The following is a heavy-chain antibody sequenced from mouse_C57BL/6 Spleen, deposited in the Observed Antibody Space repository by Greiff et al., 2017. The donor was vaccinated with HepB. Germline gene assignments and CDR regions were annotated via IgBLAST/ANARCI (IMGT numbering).Heavy chain of an antibody. V-gene: IGHV5-15*01. D-gene: IGHD3-2*02. CDR3: ASYSSGFAY. J-gene: IGHJ3*01. Sequence: EVNLVESGGGLVQPGGSLKLSCAASGFTFSDYGMAWVRQAPRKGPEWVAFISNLAYSIYYADTVTGRFTISRENAKNTLYLEMSSLRSEDTAMYYCASYSSGFAYWGQGTLVTVSA. CDR2: ISNLAYSI. CDR1: GFTFSDYG.